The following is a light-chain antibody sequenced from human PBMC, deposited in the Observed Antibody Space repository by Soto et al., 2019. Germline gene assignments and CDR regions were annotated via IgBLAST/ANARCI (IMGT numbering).Light chain of an antibody. J-gene: IGKJ1*01. Sequence: DIQMTQSPSTLSASVGDTVTITCRAGQSITNWLAWYQQKPGKAPKVLIYKASNLQNGVPSRFSGSGSGTEFSLTISSLQPDDFATYYCQQYNTYSRTFGQGTKVDIK. CDR3: QQYNTYSRT. V-gene: IGKV1-5*03. CDR2: KAS. CDR1: QSITNW.